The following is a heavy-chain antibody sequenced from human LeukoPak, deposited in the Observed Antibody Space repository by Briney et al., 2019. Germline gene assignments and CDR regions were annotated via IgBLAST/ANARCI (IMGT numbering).Heavy chain of an antibody. Sequence: PGGSLRLSCAASGFTFDDYAMHWVRQAPGKGLEWVSGISWNSAYIGYADSVKGRFTISRDNAKNSVYLQMNSLRAEDTALYYCAKDKAPLYSGYDWDLDFWGQGTMVTVSS. J-gene: IGHJ4*02. CDR1: GFTFDDYA. V-gene: IGHV3-9*01. CDR2: ISWNSAYI. CDR3: AKDKAPLYSGYDWDLDF. D-gene: IGHD5-12*01.